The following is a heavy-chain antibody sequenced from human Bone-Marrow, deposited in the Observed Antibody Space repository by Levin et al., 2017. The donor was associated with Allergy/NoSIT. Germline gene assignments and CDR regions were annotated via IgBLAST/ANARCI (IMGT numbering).Heavy chain of an antibody. Sequence: PGGSLRLSCVASGFTFSTNWMHWVRQAPGKGLVWVSRINGDGTTTTYADSVKGRFTVSRDNAKNTLYLQMNSLRVEDTAVYYCSGIVTAIPNWGQGTLVSVSS. J-gene: IGHJ4*02. CDR3: SGIVTAIPN. V-gene: IGHV3-74*03. CDR2: INGDGTTT. CDR1: GFTFSTNW. D-gene: IGHD2-21*02.